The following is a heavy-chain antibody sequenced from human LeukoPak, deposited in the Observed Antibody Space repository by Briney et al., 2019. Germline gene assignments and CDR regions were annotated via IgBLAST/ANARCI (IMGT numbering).Heavy chain of an antibody. Sequence: SETLSLTCTVSGGSISSSSYYWGWIRQPPGKGLEWIGSIYYSGSTYYNPSLKSRVTISVDTSKNQFSLKLSSVTAADTAVYYCARDVRRYCSSTSCYTTGFDPWGQGTLVTVSS. J-gene: IGHJ5*02. D-gene: IGHD2-2*02. CDR1: GGSISSSSYY. V-gene: IGHV4-39*07. CDR3: ARDVRRYCSSTSCYTTGFDP. CDR2: IYYSGST.